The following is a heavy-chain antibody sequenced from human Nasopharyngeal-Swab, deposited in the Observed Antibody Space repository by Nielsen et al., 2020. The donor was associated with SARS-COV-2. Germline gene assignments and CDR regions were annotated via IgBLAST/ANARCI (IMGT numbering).Heavy chain of an antibody. CDR1: GFTFSSSD. CDR2: ISGHTGNS. CDR3: AKDGDWNYRFWFSF. Sequence: GESLKISCAASGFTFSSSDMSWVRQAPGQGLECLSTISGHTGNSYYRDSVRGRFTISRDNPKNTLYLQLNSLRAEDTAVYYCAKDGDWNYRFWFSFWGQGTLVTVSS. J-gene: IGHJ4*02. V-gene: IGHV3-23*01. D-gene: IGHD2-21*02.